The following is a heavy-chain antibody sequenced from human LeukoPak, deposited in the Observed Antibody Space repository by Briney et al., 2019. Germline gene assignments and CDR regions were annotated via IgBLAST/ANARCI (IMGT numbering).Heavy chain of an antibody. CDR3: ARQGGYCSSTSCYGYPFFDY. Sequence: GESLQISCKGSGSSFTTHWVAWVRQMPGKGLEWMGIINPRDSDTRYSPSFQGQVTISADKSISTAYLQWSSLKASDTAMYYCARQGGYCSSTSCYGYPFFDYWGQGTLVTGSS. CDR2: INPRDSDT. D-gene: IGHD2-2*01. CDR1: GSSFTTHW. V-gene: IGHV5-51*01. J-gene: IGHJ4*02.